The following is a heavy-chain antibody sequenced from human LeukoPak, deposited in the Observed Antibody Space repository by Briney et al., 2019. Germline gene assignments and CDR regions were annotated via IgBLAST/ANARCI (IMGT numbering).Heavy chain of an antibody. CDR1: GFTFSSYV. D-gene: IGHD5-24*01. CDR3: ARDWVYKIDY. Sequence: SGGSLRLSCETAGFTFSSYVMHWVRRTPGKGLVWVSRISHDGIISYADSVKGRFTISRDNAKNTLILQMNSLRVEDTAVYYCARDWVYKIDYWGRGTLVTVYS. V-gene: IGHV3-74*01. CDR2: ISHDGII. J-gene: IGHJ4*02.